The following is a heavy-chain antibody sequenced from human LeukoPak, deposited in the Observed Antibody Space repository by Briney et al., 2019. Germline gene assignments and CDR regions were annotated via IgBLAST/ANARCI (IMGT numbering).Heavy chain of an antibody. J-gene: IGHJ3*02. CDR2: IRYDGSNK. D-gene: IGHD2/OR15-2a*01. Sequence: GGSLRLSCAASGFTFSSYGMHWVRQAPGRGLEWVAFIRYDGSNKYYADSVKGRFTISRDNSKNTLYLQMNSLRAEDTAVYYCAKVASGIIARPPWAFDIWGQGTMVTVSS. CDR3: AKVASGIIARPPWAFDI. CDR1: GFTFSSYG. V-gene: IGHV3-30*02.